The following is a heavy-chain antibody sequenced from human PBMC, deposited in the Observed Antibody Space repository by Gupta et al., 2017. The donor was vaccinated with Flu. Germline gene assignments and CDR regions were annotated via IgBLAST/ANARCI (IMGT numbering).Heavy chain of an antibody. CDR3: AKRIYGYGFEY. Sequence: QLQLQESGPGLVKSSETLSLTCAVSGASVGNVDFYWGWIRQPPGQGLEWIGTAYSSERIHYNPALNNRVTISLDTSKNQFSLKVTSVNVADTAVYYCAKRIYGYGFEYWGQGALVTVSS. CDR1: GASVGNVDFY. J-gene: IGHJ4*02. D-gene: IGHD5-12*01. V-gene: IGHV4-39*01. CDR2: AYSSERI.